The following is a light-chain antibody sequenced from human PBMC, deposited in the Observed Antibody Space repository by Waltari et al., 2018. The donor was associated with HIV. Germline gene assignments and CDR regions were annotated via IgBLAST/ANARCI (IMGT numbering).Light chain of an antibody. J-gene: IGLJ3*02. Sequence: SYELTQPPSVSVSPGQTARITCSGDTLPKKYAHWYQQKSGQAPVLVIYEHIKLPSGIPDRFSGSSSGTMAILTISGAQVEDEADYYCYSTESNGNHRVFGGRTKLTVL. V-gene: IGLV3-10*01. CDR2: EHI. CDR1: TLPKKY. CDR3: YSTESNGNHRV.